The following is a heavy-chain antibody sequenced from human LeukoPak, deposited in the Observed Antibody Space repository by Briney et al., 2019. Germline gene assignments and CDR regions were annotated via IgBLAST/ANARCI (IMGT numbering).Heavy chain of an antibody. Sequence: GSVKVSCKASGYTFTSYYMHWVRQAPGQGLEWMGVINPSGGSTIYAQKFQGRVTMTRYTSTSTVYMELSSLRSEDTAVYYCARSGGSGSYYILFDCWGQGTLVTVSS. CDR3: ARSGGSGSYYILFDC. D-gene: IGHD3-10*01. J-gene: IGHJ4*02. V-gene: IGHV1-46*01. CDR2: INPSGGST. CDR1: GYTFTSYY.